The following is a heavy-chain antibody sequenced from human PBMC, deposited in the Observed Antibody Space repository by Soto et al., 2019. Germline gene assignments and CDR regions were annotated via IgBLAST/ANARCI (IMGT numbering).Heavy chain of an antibody. J-gene: IGHJ4*02. CDR1: GEGSSNYY. D-gene: IGHD3-10*01. V-gene: IGHV4-34*02. CDR3: ARGRFLYYFGSGSYLFDS. Sequence: QVQLQQWGAGLLKPSETLSLTCGVYGEGSSNYYWSWIRQPPGKGLEWIGEINHSGSTNYNPSLKSRITISVDTSKNQFSLNLNSVTAADTAVYYCARGRFLYYFGSGSYLFDSWGQGTLVTVSS. CDR2: INHSGST.